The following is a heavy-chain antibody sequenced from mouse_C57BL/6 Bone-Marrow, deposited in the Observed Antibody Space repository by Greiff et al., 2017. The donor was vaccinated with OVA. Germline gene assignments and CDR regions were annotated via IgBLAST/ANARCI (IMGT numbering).Heavy chain of an antibody. V-gene: IGHV1-7*01. CDR3: ARPFSIYYDYEGYFDY. CDR2: INPSSGYT. J-gene: IGHJ2*01. D-gene: IGHD2-4*01. CDR1: GYTFTSYW. Sequence: QVQLQQSGAELAKPGASVKLSCKASGYTFTSYWMHWVKQRPGQGLEWIGYINPSSGYTKYNQKFKDKATLTADKSSSTAYMQLSSLTYEDSAVDYCARPFSIYYDYEGYFDYWGQGTTLTVSS.